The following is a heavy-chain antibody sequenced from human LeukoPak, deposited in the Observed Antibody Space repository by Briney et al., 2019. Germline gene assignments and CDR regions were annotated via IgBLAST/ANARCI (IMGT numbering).Heavy chain of an antibody. V-gene: IGHV3-48*04. CDR1: GFTFSSYS. J-gene: IGHJ5*02. Sequence: PGGSLRLSCAASGFTFSSYSMNWVRQAPGKGLEWGSYISSSSSTIYYADSVKGRFTISRDNAKNSLYLQMNSLRAEDTAVYYCARDRVGDYSSSWYTKNWFDPWGQGTLVTVSS. CDR2: ISSSSSTI. CDR3: ARDRVGDYSSSWYTKNWFDP. D-gene: IGHD6-13*01.